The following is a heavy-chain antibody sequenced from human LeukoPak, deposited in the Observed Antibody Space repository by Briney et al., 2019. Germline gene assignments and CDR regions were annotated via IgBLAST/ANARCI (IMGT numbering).Heavy chain of an antibody. V-gene: IGHV3-21*03. Sequence: PGGSLRLSCAASGFTFSSYSMNWVRQAPGKGLEWVSSISSGATYIYYADSVKGRFTVSRDNAENSLYLQMNSLRPEDTATYYCVKTMVTFGGLIRTDAFDFWGQGTLVTVSS. J-gene: IGHJ3*01. CDR3: VKTMVTFGGLIRTDAFDF. CDR1: GFTFSSYS. D-gene: IGHD3-16*01. CDR2: ISSGATYI.